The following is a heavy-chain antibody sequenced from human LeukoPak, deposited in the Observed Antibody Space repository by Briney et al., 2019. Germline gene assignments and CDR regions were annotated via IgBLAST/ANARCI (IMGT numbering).Heavy chain of an antibody. V-gene: IGHV4-34*01. D-gene: IGHD2-15*01. Sequence: SETLSLTCAVYGGSFSGYYWSWIRQPPGKGLEWIGEINHSGSTNYNPSLKSRVTISVDTSKNQFSLKLSSVTAADTAVYYCARPRVRGYSQPPHMDVWGKGTTVTVSS. J-gene: IGHJ6*03. CDR1: GGSFSGYY. CDR3: ARPRVRGYSQPPHMDV. CDR2: INHSGST.